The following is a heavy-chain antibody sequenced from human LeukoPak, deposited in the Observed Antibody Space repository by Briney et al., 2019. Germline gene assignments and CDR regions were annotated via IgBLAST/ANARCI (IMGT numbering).Heavy chain of an antibody. CDR3: ARDVDSSGYYSIIDY. CDR1: GFTFSSYS. Sequence: GGSLRLSCAASGFTFSSYSMNWVRQAPGKGLEWVSSISSSSSYIYYADSVKGRFTISRVNAKNSLYLQMNSLRAEDTAVYYCARDVDSSGYYSIIDYWGQGTLVTVSS. V-gene: IGHV3-21*01. D-gene: IGHD3-22*01. J-gene: IGHJ4*02. CDR2: ISSSSSYI.